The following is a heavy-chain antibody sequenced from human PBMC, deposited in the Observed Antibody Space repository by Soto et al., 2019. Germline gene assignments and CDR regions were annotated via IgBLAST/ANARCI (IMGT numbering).Heavy chain of an antibody. V-gene: IGHV1-18*01. D-gene: IGHD5-18*01. CDR1: GYTFTSYG. J-gene: IGHJ4*02. CDR3: VRMDTAMVYFDY. CDR2: ISAYNGNT. Sequence: ASVKVSCKASGYTFTSYGISWVRQAPGQGLEWMGWISAYNGNTNYAQKLQGRVTMTTDTSTSTAYMELRSLRSDDTAVYYCVRMDTAMVYFDYWGQGTLVTVSS.